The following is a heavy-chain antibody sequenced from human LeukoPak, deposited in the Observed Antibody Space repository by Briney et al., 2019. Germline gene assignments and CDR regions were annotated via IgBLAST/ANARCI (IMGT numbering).Heavy chain of an antibody. CDR2: ISGYNGNT. J-gene: IGHJ3*02. CDR1: GYTFTSYG. CDR3: ASPYCGGGSCYAHDGFDI. D-gene: IGHD2-15*01. V-gene: IGHV1-18*01. Sequence: ASVKVFCKASGYTFTSYGISWVRQAPGQGLEWMGWISGYNGNTNYAQKLQGRVTMTTDTSTSTAYMELRSLRSDDTAVYYCASPYCGGGSCYAHDGFDIWGQGTMVTVSS.